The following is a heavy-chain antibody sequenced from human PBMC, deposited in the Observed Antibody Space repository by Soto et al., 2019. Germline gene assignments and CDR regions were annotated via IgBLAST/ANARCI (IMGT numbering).Heavy chain of an antibody. Sequence: SETLSLTCTVSGGSISSSSYYWGWIRQPPGKGLEWIGSIYYSGSTYYNPSLKSRVTISVDTSKNQFSLKLSSVTAADTAVYYCARQLVVMGYYYYGMDVWGQGTTVTVSS. J-gene: IGHJ6*02. V-gene: IGHV4-39*01. CDR2: IYYSGST. D-gene: IGHD3-22*01. CDR3: ARQLVVMGYYYYGMDV. CDR1: GGSISSSSYY.